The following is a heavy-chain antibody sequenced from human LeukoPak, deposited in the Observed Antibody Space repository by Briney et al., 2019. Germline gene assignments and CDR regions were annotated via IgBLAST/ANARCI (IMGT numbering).Heavy chain of an antibody. V-gene: IGHV4-59*01. Sequence: SETLSLTCTVSGGSISSYYWSWIRQPAGKGLEWIGYIYYSGSTNYNPSLKSRVTISVDTSKNQFSLKLSSVTAADTAVYYCARDYIAAAGSFDPWGQGTLVTVSS. J-gene: IGHJ5*02. CDR1: GGSISSYY. CDR2: IYYSGST. D-gene: IGHD6-13*01. CDR3: ARDYIAAAGSFDP.